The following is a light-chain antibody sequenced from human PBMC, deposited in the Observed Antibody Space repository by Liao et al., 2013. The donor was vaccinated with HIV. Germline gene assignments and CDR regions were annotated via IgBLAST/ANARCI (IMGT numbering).Light chain of an antibody. CDR2: QDR. J-gene: IGLJ2*01. V-gene: IGLV3-1*01. CDR1: KLGDKY. CDR3: QAWDSSTEVL. Sequence: SYDLTQSSSVSVSPGQTASITCSGDKLGDKYVCWYQKKAGQSPLLVIYQDRKRPSGIPQRFSGSTSGNTATLTISGTQAMDEADYYCQAWDSSTEVLFGGGTQLTVL.